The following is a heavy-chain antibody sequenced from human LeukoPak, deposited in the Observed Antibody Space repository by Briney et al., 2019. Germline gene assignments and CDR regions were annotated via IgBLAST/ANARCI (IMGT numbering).Heavy chain of an antibody. D-gene: IGHD3-10*01. CDR1: GYTLTELS. CDR2: FDPEGGET. V-gene: IGHV1-24*01. Sequence: ASVQDSCKVSGYTLTELSMHGVRQAPGKEGVWRGGFDPEGGETIYAQEYQGRVTMTEDTSTDTAYMELSSLRSEDTAVYYCATRRGTYYYGSGSYFDYWGQGTLVTVSS. J-gene: IGHJ4*02. CDR3: ATRRGTYYYGSGSYFDY.